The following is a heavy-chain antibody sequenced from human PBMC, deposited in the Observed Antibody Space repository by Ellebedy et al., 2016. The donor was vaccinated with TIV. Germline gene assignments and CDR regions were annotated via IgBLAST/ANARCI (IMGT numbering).Heavy chain of an antibody. J-gene: IGHJ4*02. Sequence: AALVKVSCKASGYTFSGYQIHWMRQAPGQGLEWMGWINPDSGCTNYAQRFQGRVTMTRDTSITTAFMQLSSLTSDDTAMYYCARTLAPADTSLGYWGQGTLVTVSS. V-gene: IGHV1-2*02. CDR3: ARTLAPADTSLGY. D-gene: IGHD2-2*01. CDR2: INPDSGCT. CDR1: GYTFSGYQ.